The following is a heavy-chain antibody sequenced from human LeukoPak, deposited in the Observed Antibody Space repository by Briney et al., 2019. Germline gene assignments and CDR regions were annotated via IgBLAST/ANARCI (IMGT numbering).Heavy chain of an antibody. CDR3: ARAGSIAAAGRAFDI. CDR2: INPNSGGT. D-gene: IGHD6-13*01. J-gene: IGHJ3*02. CDR1: VYTLTRYY. V-gene: IGHV1-2*02. Sequence: APVKVSCKASVYTLTRYYMHRVRQSPGQGREWRGWINPNSGGTNYAQKFQGGVTMTRDTSISTAYMELSRLRSDDTAVYYCARAGSIAAAGRAFDIWGQGTMVTVSS.